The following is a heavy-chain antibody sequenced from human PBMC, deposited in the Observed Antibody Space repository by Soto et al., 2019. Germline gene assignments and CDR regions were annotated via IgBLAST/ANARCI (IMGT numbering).Heavy chain of an antibody. CDR1: GYTFASYA. J-gene: IGHJ4*02. Sequence: QVQLVQSGAEVKKPGASVKVSCKASGYTFASYAISWMRQAPGQGLEWMGWISAYNGNTNYAQKLQGRVTMTTDTSTSXXXXXXXXXXXXXXXXXXXXXDPPPPDYWGQGTLVTV. CDR2: ISAYNGNT. CDR3: XXDPPPPDY. V-gene: IGHV1-18*01.